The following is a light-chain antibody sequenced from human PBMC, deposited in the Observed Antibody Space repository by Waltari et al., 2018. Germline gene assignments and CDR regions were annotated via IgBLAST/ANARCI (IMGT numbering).Light chain of an antibody. CDR2: KAS. Sequence: DIQMTKYPSTLSASVGDRVTITCRASQSISTWLAWYQQKPGKAPKLLIYKASSLQSGVPSRFSGSGSGTEFALTISSLQPDDFATYYCQQYNSYSYIFGQGTKLEI. CDR1: QSISTW. CDR3: QQYNSYSYI. V-gene: IGKV1-5*03. J-gene: IGKJ2*01.